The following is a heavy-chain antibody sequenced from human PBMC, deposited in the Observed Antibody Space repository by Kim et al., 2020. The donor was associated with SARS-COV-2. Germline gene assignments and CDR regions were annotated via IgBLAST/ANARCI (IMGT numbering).Heavy chain of an antibody. D-gene: IGHD3-10*01. CDR3: ARSMVRGVISPFDY. Sequence: NPSLKSRVTISVDTSKNQFSLKLSSVTAADTAVYYCARSMVRGVISPFDYWGQGTLVTVSS. V-gene: IGHV4-34*01. J-gene: IGHJ4*02.